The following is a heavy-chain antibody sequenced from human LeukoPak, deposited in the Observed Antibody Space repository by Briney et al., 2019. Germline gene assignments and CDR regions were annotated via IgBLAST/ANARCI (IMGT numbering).Heavy chain of an antibody. CDR2: IYHSGST. D-gene: IGHD2-8*01. CDR3: ARDRYAVDY. J-gene: IGHJ4*02. Sequence: SETLSLTCAVSVGAISSGGYCWSGIRQPPGKGLEWIGYIYHSGSTYYSRSLKSRVTISVDTSKNQSPLKLSSVTAADSAVYYCARDRYAVDYWGQRTLVTVS. CDR1: VGAISSGGYC. V-gene: IGHV4-30-2*01.